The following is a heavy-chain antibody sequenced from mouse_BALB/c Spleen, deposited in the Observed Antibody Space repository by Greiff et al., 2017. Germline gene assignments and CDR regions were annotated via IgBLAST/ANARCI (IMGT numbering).Heavy chain of an antibody. V-gene: IGHV7-3*02. Sequence: VQLKESGGGLVQPGGSLRLSCATSGFTFTDYYMSWVRQPPGKALEWLGFIRNKANGYTTEYSASVKGRFTISRDNSQSILYLQMNTLRAEDSATYYCARSNWEGFAYWGQGTLVTVSA. CDR3: ARSNWEGFAY. CDR2: IRNKANGYTT. J-gene: IGHJ3*01. CDR1: GFTFTDYY. D-gene: IGHD4-1*01.